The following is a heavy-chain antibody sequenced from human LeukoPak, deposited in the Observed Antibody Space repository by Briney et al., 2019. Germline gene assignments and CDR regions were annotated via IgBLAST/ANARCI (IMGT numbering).Heavy chain of an antibody. V-gene: IGHV3-20*04. CDR2: INWSGDSA. CDR1: GFTFSDYA. CDR3: VRVIVGATFDY. Sequence: GGSLRLSCSASGFTFSDYAMNWVRQAPGKGLEWVSGINWSGDSAGYADSVKGRFTISRDNAKNSLYLQMNSLRAEDTALYYCVRVIVGATFDYWGQGTLVTVSS. D-gene: IGHD1-26*01. J-gene: IGHJ4*02.